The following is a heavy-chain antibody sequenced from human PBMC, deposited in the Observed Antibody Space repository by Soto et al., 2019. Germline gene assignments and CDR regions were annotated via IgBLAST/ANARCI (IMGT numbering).Heavy chain of an antibody. CDR2: IIPIFGTA. D-gene: IGHD3-3*02. J-gene: IGHJ6*02. CDR3: SRGARIFGWVTLVTHGRYYGMHV. Sequence: SVKGSCKASGGTFRSYAISWVRQAPGQGLEWMGGIIPIFGTANYAQKFQGRVTITADESASTAYMELSRLRSEDTAVYYCSRGARIFGWVTLVTHGRYYGMHVWGQGSTVTVSS. V-gene: IGHV1-69*13. CDR1: GGTFRSYA.